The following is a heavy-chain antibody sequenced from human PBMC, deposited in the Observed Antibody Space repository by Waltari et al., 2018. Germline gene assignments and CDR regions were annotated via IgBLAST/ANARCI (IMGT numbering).Heavy chain of an antibody. CDR3: AKYTQSSHEGN. V-gene: IGHV3-23*01. D-gene: IGHD3-10*01. J-gene: IGHJ4*02. Sequence: EGQLLEPGGGLVQPGGSLSPSCAASGFTFSSYAMSWVRQAPGKGLEWVSTSSTGGGSTYYADSVKGRFTISRDNSKNTLDLQMNSLRAEDTAVYYCAKYTQSSHEGNWGQGTLVTVSP. CDR1: GFTFSSYA. CDR2: SSTGGGST.